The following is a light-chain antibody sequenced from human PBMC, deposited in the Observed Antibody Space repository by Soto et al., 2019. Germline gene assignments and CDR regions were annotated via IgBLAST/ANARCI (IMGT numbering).Light chain of an antibody. CDR3: SSYAGSNLWV. CDR1: SSDVGGYNY. J-gene: IGLJ3*02. V-gene: IGLV2-8*01. Sequence: QLVLTQPPSASGSPGQSVTISCTGTSSDVGGYNYVSWYQQHPGKAPKLMISEVSKRPSGVPDRFSGSESGNTASLTVSGLQAEDEAHYYCSSYAGSNLWVFGGGTKLTVL. CDR2: EVS.